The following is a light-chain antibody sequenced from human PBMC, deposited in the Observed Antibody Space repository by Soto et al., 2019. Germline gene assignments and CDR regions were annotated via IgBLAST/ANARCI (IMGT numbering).Light chain of an antibody. CDR2: DAS. CDR1: QSISSW. V-gene: IGKV1-5*01. CDR3: QQYNSYSGT. Sequence: DIQMTQSPSTLSASVGDRFTITCRASQSISSWLAWYQQKPGKAPKLLIYDASSLESGVPSRFSGSGSGTEVTLTISSLQPDDFATYYFQQYNSYSGTFGQANKVEIK. J-gene: IGKJ1*01.